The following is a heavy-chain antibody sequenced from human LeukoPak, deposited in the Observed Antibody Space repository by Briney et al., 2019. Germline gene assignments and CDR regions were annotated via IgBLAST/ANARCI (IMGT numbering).Heavy chain of an antibody. D-gene: IGHD2-15*01. CDR2: INSNTGNP. Sequence: ASVKVSCKASGYSLTKFAINWVRQVPGQGLEWMGWINSNTGNPTYAQAFTGRFVLSLDTSVSTAYLQINNLQREDTAVYYCARGGSCSGGFYYTGMGRNDVWGQGTMVIVSS. V-gene: IGHV7-4-1*02. J-gene: IGHJ3*01. CDR3: ARGGSCSGGFYYTGMGRNDV. CDR1: GYSLTKFA.